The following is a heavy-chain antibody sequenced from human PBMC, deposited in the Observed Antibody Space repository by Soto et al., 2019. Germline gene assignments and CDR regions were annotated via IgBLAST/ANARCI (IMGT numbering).Heavy chain of an antibody. CDR2: INHSGST. CDR3: ARRSSGITVAGSFDY. V-gene: IGHV4-34*01. D-gene: IGHD6-19*01. CDR1: GGSFSGYY. J-gene: IGHJ4*02. Sequence: QVQLQQWGAGLLKPSETLSLTCAVYGGSFSGYYWSWIRQPPGKGLEGIGEINHSGSTNYNPSLKSRVTISVDTSKDQFSLKLSSVTAADTAVYYCARRSSGITVAGSFDYWGQGTLVTVSS.